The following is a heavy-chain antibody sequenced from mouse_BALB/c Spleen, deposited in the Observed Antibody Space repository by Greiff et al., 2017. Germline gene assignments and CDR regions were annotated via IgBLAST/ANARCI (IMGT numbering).Heavy chain of an antibody. CDR1: GYAFTNYL. J-gene: IGHJ4*01. V-gene: IGHV1-54*01. CDR2: INPGSGGT. D-gene: IGHD1-1*01. Sequence: QVQLQQSGAELVRPGTSVKVSCKASGYAFTNYLIEWVKQRPGQGLEWIGVINPGSGGTNYNEKFKGKATLTADKSSSTAYMQLSSLTSDDSAVYFCARDFTTVYYYAMDYWGQGTSVTVSS. CDR3: ARDFTTVYYYAMDY.